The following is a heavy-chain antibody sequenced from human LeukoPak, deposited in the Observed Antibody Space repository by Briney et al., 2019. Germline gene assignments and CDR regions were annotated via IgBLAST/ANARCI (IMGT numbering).Heavy chain of an antibody. J-gene: IGHJ5*02. V-gene: IGHV3-48*04. CDR1: GFTFSSYS. D-gene: IGHD6-13*01. CDR3: ARGRYSSSWYFDP. CDR2: ISSSSRTV. Sequence: GGSLRLSCAASGFTFSSYSMNWVRQAPGKGLEWVSYISSSSRTVYYADSVKGRFTISRDDAENSLYLQMNSLSAEDTAVYYCARGRYSSSWYFDPWGQGTLVTVSS.